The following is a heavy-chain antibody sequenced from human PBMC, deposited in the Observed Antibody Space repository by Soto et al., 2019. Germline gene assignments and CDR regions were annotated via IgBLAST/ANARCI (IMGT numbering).Heavy chain of an antibody. Sequence: GGSLRLSCAASGFTFSGSAMHWVRQASGKGLEWVGRIRSKANSYATAYAASVKGRFTISRDDSKNTAYLQMNSLKTDDTAVYFCTRPHDAGSYDYWGQGTLVTVSS. D-gene: IGHD3-10*01. CDR2: IRSKANSYAT. CDR1: GFTFSGSA. CDR3: TRPHDAGSYDY. J-gene: IGHJ4*02. V-gene: IGHV3-73*01.